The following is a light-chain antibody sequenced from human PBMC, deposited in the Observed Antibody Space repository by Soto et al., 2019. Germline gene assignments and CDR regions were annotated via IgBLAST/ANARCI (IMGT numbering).Light chain of an antibody. V-gene: IGLV1-40*01. CDR1: SSNIGAGYD. CDR2: GNS. J-gene: IGLJ1*01. Sequence: QSVLTQPPSVSGAPGQRVTISCTGSSSNIGAGYDVHWYQQLPGTAPKLLIYGNSNRPSGVPDRFSGSKSGTSASLAITGLRAGDEAVYYCQSYDSSLSGYVFGTGTKLTVL. CDR3: QSYDSSLSGYV.